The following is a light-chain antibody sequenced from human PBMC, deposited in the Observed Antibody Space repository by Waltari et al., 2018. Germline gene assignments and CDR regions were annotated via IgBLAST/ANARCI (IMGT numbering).Light chain of an antibody. CDR3: SSYTSSSTVV. J-gene: IGLJ2*01. CDR1: TSDVGGHTP. V-gene: IGLV2-14*01. CDR2: EVN. Sequence: QSALTQPASVSGSPGQSTTISRTGTTSDVGGHTPLSWYQHHPGKAPKLMIYEVNNRPSGVSTRFSGSKSGNTASLTISDLQAEDEADYHCSSYTSSSTVVFGGGTKLTVL.